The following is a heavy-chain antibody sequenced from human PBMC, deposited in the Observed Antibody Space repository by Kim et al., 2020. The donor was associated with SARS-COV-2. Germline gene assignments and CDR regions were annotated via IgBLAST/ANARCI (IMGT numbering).Heavy chain of an antibody. CDR2: IKQDGSEK. V-gene: IGHV3-7*05. Sequence: GGSLRLSCAASGFTFSSYWMSWVRQAPGKGLEWVANIKQDGSEKYYVDSVKGRFTISRDNAKNSLYLQMNSLRAEDTAVYYCARDRRYGSGSNSDYWGQGTLVTVSS. CDR3: ARDRRYGSGSNSDY. J-gene: IGHJ4*02. D-gene: IGHD3-10*01. CDR1: GFTFSSYW.